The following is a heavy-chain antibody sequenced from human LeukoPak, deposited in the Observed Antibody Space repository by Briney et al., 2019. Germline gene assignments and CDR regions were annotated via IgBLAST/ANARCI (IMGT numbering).Heavy chain of an antibody. CDR1: GESINSFY. D-gene: IGHD5-18*01. Sequence: SETLSLTCTVSGESINSFYWSWIRQPAGKGLEWIGRIYSSGSTNYSPSLKSRVTMSVDTSKNQFSLKLSSVTAADTAVYYCASGGSWIQQGEFDYWGQGTLVTVSS. J-gene: IGHJ4*02. V-gene: IGHV4-4*07. CDR2: IYSSGST. CDR3: ASGGSWIQQGEFDY.